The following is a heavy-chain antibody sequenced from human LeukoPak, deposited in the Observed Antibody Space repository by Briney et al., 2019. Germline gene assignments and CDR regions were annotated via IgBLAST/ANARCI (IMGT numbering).Heavy chain of an antibody. CDR1: GGSISNYH. V-gene: IGHV4-4*07. Sequence: PSETLSLTCTVSGGSISNYHRNWIRQAPRKGLEWIGRIYTSGSTYYNPSLKSRVTMSVDTSKNHFSLKLTSVTAADTAMYYCARATRMPDFDCWGQGTLVTVSS. CDR2: IYTSGST. CDR3: ARATRMPDFDC. J-gene: IGHJ4*02. D-gene: IGHD2-2*01.